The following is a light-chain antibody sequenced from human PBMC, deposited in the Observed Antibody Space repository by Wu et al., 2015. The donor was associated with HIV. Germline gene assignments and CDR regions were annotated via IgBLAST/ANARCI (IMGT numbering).Light chain of an antibody. CDR1: XRLXVST. CDR2: VRS. CDR3: QQYENSPRT. J-gene: IGKJ1*01. Sequence: ETSTLSCRASXRLXVSTLAWYQXKPGQXPQAPPSMVRSTRATGIPDRFSGSGSVTDFTLTISSLEPEDFAVYYCQQYENSPRTFGQGTKVEIK. V-gene: IGKV3-20*01.